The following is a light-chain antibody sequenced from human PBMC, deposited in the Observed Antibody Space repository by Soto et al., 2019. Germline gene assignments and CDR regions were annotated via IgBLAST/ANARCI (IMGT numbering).Light chain of an antibody. J-gene: IGKJ1*01. CDR3: QQSYSTFRT. CDR1: QSISSY. CDR2: AAS. Sequence: DIQMTQSPSSLSASVGDRVTITCRASQSISSYLNWYQQKPGKAPKLLIYAASSLQSGVPSRFSCSGSGTDFTLTISSLQPEDFATYYCQQSYSTFRTFGQGTKVDIK. V-gene: IGKV1-39*01.